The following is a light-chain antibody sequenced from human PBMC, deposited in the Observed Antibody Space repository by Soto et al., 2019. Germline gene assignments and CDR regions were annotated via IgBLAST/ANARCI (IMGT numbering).Light chain of an antibody. CDR2: GAS. CDR1: QSVSRSL. V-gene: IGKV3-20*01. CDR3: QQYGNPPPYS. Sequence: EIVLTQSPGTLSLSPGERATLSCRASQSVSRSLLAWYQQKPGQAPMLLIYGASTRATGIADRFSGSGSGTDFTLTISRLEPEDFAVYYCQQYGNPPPYSFGQGTKLEIK. J-gene: IGKJ2*03.